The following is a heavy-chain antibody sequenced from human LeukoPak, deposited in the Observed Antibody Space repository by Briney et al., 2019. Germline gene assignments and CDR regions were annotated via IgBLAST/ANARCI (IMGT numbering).Heavy chain of an antibody. D-gene: IGHD4-17*01. CDR2: ISSSGFST. Sequence: PGGSLRLSCAASGFTFSGYYMSWIRQAPGKGLEWVSYISSSGFSTNYADSVKGRFTISRDNAKNSLYLQMNSLRAEDSAVYYCARDDHGDRLLDYWGQGTLVTVSS. CDR1: GFTFSGYY. CDR3: ARDDHGDRLLDY. V-gene: IGHV3-11*06. J-gene: IGHJ4*02.